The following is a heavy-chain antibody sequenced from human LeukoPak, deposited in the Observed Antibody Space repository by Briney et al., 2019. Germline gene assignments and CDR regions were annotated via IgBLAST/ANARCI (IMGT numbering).Heavy chain of an antibody. CDR3: ASPYDYDSSGYYPFDY. CDR2: ISSSSSTI. CDR1: GFTFSYYS. Sequence: PGGSLRLSCAASGFTFSYYSMNWVRQAPGKGLEWVSYISSSSSTIYYADSVKGRFTISRDNAKNTVYLQMNSLRAEDTAVYYCASPYDYDSSGYYPFDYWGQGTRVTVSS. J-gene: IGHJ4*02. V-gene: IGHV3-48*04. D-gene: IGHD3-22*01.